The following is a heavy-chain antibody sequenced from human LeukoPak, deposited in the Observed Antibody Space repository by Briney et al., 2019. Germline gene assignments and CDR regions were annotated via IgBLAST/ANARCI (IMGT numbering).Heavy chain of an antibody. Sequence: GGSPRLSCAASGFNFSSFGLHWVRQAPGKGLEWVAIIYSDGSNEYYADSVKGRFTISRDNSKNTLSLQMNSLRAEDTAVYHCAREQQWLGPLDYWGQGTLVTVSS. D-gene: IGHD6-19*01. CDR1: GFNFSSFG. V-gene: IGHV3-33*01. CDR2: IYSDGSNE. CDR3: AREQQWLGPLDY. J-gene: IGHJ4*02.